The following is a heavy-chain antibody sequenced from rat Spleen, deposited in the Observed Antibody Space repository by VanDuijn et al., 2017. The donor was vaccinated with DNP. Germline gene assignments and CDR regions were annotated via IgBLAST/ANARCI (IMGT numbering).Heavy chain of an antibody. CDR1: GFTFSNYY. CDR2: ISTGGGNT. CDR3: ARAGVQWYYFDY. J-gene: IGHJ2*01. V-gene: IGHV5S11*01. Sequence: EVQLVESGGGLVQPGRSMKLSCAASGFTFSNYYMAWVRQAPTKGLEWVASISTGGGNTYYRDSVQGRFTISRDNAKSTLYLQMDSLRSEETATYDCARAGVQWYYFDYWGQGVMVTVSS. D-gene: IGHD1-1*01.